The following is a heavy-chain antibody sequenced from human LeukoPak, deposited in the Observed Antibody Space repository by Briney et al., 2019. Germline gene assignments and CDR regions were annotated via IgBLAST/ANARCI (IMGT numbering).Heavy chain of an antibody. CDR1: GGSISSYY. J-gene: IGHJ4*02. CDR3: AREQSAWSSSWNDY. Sequence: SETLSLTCTVSGGSISSYYWSWIRQPAGKGLEWIGRIYTSGSTNYNPSLKSRVTMSVDTSKNQFSLKLSSVTAADTAVYYCAREQSAWSSSWNDYWGQGTLVTVSP. CDR2: IYTSGST. D-gene: IGHD6-13*01. V-gene: IGHV4-4*07.